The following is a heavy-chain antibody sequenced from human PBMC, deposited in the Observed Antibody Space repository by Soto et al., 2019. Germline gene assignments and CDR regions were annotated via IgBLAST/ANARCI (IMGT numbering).Heavy chain of an antibody. CDR3: ARPGEGVLFYYALDV. CDR1: GFTLSSYS. CDR2: ISSGSDTI. D-gene: IGHD3-16*01. J-gene: IGHJ6*02. V-gene: IGHV3-48*02. Sequence: EVQLVASGGGLVQPGGSLRLSCVASGFTLSSYSLNWVRRAPGKGLEWISYISSGSDTIYYADSVKGRFTVSRDNAKNSLYLQMNSLRDDDTAVYYCARPGEGVLFYYALDVWGQGTTVTVSS.